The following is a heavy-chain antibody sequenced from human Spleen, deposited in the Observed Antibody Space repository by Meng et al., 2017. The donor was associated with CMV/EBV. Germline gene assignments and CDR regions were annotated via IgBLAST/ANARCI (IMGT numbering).Heavy chain of an antibody. V-gene: IGHV1-2*02. CDR2: INPNTGVT. D-gene: IGHD1-1*01. CDR1: GYTFTAYY. CDR3: ARSTGAYPGGAIDI. J-gene: IGHJ3*02. Sequence: ASVKVSCKASGYTFTAYYMHWLRQAPGQGLEWMAWINPNTGVTGYAQHLQGKVTMTRDTSISTVYMDVITLRSDDTAVYYCARSTGAYPGGAIDIWGQGTMVTVSS.